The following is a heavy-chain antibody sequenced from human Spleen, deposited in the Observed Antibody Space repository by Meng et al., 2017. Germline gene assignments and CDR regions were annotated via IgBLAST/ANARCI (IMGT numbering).Heavy chain of an antibody. CDR1: GFTFDDYA. Sequence: GESLKISCAASGFTFDDYAMHWVRQAPGKGLEWVSGISISGDKTYYADSVKGRFTISRDNSKNTVYLHMDVLRVEDTALYYCAKEEVPNDYWGRGTLVTVSS. CDR3: AKEEVPNDY. CDR2: ISISGDKT. J-gene: IGHJ4*02. V-gene: IGHV3-23*01. D-gene: IGHD3-10*01.